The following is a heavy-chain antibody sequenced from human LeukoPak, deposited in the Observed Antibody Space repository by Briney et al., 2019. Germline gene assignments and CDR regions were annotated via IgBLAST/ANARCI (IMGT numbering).Heavy chain of an antibody. J-gene: IGHJ6*03. CDR1: GYTFTGYF. Sequence: ASVKVSCKASGYTFTGYFMHWVRQAPGQGLEWMGWISAYNGNTNYAQKLQGRVTMTTDTSTSTAYMELRSLRSDDTAVYYCARDLPPYYYYMDVWGKGTTVTVSS. CDR3: ARDLPPYYYYMDV. CDR2: ISAYNGNT. V-gene: IGHV1-18*04.